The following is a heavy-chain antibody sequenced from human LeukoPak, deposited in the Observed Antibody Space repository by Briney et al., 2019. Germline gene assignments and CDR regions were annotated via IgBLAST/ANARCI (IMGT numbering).Heavy chain of an antibody. V-gene: IGHV3-43*02. Sequence: GGSLRLSCAASGFTFNEYAMHWVRPATGKGLEWVSVISGDGTSTFYTDYYADSVKGRFTISRDNSVNSLYLQMNSLRSEDTALYYCTKDSSSWANYFDSWGQGTLVTVSS. CDR3: TKDSSSWANYFDS. CDR1: GFTFNEYA. D-gene: IGHD6-13*01. J-gene: IGHJ4*02. CDR2: ISGDGTST.